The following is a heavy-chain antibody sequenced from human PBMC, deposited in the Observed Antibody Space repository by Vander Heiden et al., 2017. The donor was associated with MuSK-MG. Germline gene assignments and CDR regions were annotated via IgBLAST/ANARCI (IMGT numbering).Heavy chain of an antibody. CDR2: IKSKTDGGAT. Sequence: EVQLVESGGDLVKPGGSLRLPCAASGFTFRNAWLTWVRQAPGKGLEWVGRIKSKTDGGATDYATPVKGRFTISRDDSKNTLYLQMNSLKTEDTAVYYCTTDIRRSGSYSDYWGQGTLVTVSS. CDR3: TTDIRRSGSYSDY. V-gene: IGHV3-15*01. D-gene: IGHD3-10*01. CDR1: GFTFRNAW. J-gene: IGHJ4*02.